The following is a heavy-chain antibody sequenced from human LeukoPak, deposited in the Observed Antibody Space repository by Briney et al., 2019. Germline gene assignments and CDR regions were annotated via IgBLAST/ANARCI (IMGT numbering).Heavy chain of an antibody. D-gene: IGHD1-1*01. Sequence: SETLSLTCTVSGYSISSSYYWGWIRQPPGKGLEWIGSIYYSGSTYYNPSLKSRVTISVDTSKNQFSLKLSSVTAADTAVYYCARSYIRTGWFDPWGQGTLVTVSS. CDR3: ARSYIRTGWFDP. V-gene: IGHV4-38-2*02. CDR1: GYSISSSYY. CDR2: IYYSGST. J-gene: IGHJ5*02.